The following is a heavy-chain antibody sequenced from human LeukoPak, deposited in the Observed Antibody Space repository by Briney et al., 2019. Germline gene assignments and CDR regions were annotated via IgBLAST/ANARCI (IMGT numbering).Heavy chain of an antibody. D-gene: IGHD3-16*01. Sequence: GGSLRPSCVASRFTLSRYWMHWVRQVPGKGLEWVSRINEDASTITYADSVKGRFTISRDNAKNTLYLQMNSLRAEDTAVYFCVRDLILVWTPGDDFDHWGQGTLVTVSS. CDR3: VRDLILVWTPGDDFDH. CDR1: RFTLSRYW. J-gene: IGHJ4*02. V-gene: IGHV3-74*03. CDR2: INEDASTI.